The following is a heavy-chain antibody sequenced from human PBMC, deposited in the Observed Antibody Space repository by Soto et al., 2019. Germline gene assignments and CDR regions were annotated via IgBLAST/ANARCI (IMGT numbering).Heavy chain of an antibody. J-gene: IGHJ4*01. V-gene: IGHV4-4*02. D-gene: IGHD4-17*01. Sequence: PSETLSLTCAVSGGSISSSNWWSWVRQPPGKGLEWIGEIYHSGSTIYNPPLRSRVTISFDTSKSQFSLKLSSVTAADTAVYFCARAPPGGDYGRIFDFWGHGTLVTVSS. CDR1: GGSISSSNW. CDR3: ARAPPGGDYGRIFDF. CDR2: IYHSGST.